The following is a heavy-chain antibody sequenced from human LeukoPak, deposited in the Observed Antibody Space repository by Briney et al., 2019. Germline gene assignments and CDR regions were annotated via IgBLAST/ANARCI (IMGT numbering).Heavy chain of an antibody. CDR3: VHRPEYGSGDFPFEH. CDR1: GFTFSNSD. CDR2: IRHSDVNT. D-gene: IGHD2-15*01. J-gene: IGHJ4*02. Sequence: PGGSLRLSCAASGFTFSNSDTNWLRSWVRQSPGKGLEWVSTIRHSDVNTYYTDSVMCRFTISRDNSKNTVFLQMNSLRAEDTAVYYCVHRPEYGSGDFPFEHWGQGALVTVAA. V-gene: IGHV3-23*01.